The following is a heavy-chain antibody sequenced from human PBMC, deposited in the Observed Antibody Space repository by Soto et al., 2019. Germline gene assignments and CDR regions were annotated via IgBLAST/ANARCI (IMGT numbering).Heavy chain of an antibody. CDR3: ARVGKQQLVLWSYYYYYKYV. CDR1: GYSFTSYW. CDR2: IYPGDSDT. D-gene: IGHD6-13*01. J-gene: IGHJ6*03. V-gene: IGHV5-51*01. Sequence: GESLKISCKGSGYSFTSYWIGWVRQMPGKGLEWMGIIYPGDSDTRYSPSFQGQVTISADKSISTAYLQWSSLKASDTAMYYCARVGKQQLVLWSYYYYYKYVWGKRTTVTVS.